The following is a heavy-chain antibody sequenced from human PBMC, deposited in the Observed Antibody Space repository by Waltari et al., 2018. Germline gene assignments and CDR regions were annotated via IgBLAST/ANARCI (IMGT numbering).Heavy chain of an antibody. CDR2: IKSDGTIT. D-gene: IGHD5-12*01. CDR3: ARDLRSTTDAFDV. CDR1: GTTFTSEW. J-gene: IGHJ3*01. V-gene: IGHV3-74*01. Sequence: EVQLVESGGGFVQPGGSLGPSCHASGTTFTSEWRPWRRQAPDKGLVWVSRIKSDGTITSYADSVKGRFTISRDNAKNTLYLQMNSLRAEDTAVYYCARDLRSTTDAFDVWGHGTMVTVSS.